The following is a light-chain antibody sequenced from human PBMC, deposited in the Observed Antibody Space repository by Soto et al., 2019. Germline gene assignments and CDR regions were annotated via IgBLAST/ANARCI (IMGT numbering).Light chain of an antibody. J-gene: IGKJ1*01. CDR3: QQYGSSPQT. CDR2: GAS. V-gene: IGKV3-20*01. CDR1: QSVSSSY. Sequence: EIVLTQSAATLSWSPGERATLSWRTSQSVSSSYLAWYQQKTGQAPRLLTYGASSRATGIPGRFSGSGSGTDFTLTISRLDPEDFAVYYCQQYGSSPQTFGQGTKV.